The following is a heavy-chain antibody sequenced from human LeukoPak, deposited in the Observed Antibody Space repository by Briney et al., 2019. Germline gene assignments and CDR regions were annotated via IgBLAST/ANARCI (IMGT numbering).Heavy chain of an antibody. J-gene: IGHJ4*02. D-gene: IGHD6-13*01. CDR1: GGSFSGYY. CDR2: INHRGST. Sequence: SETLSLTCAVYGGSFSGYYWSWIRQPPGKGLELIGEINHRGSTNYNPSLKSRVTISVDSSKNQFSLKLSSVTAADTAVYYCARRPIPWYSSSWYHDYWGQGTLVTVSS. CDR3: ARRPIPWYSSSWYHDY. V-gene: IGHV4-34*01.